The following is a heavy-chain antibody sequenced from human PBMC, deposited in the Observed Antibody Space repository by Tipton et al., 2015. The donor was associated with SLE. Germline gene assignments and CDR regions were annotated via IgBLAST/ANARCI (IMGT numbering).Heavy chain of an antibody. Sequence: TLSLTCAVYGGSFSGYYWSWIRQPPGKGLEWIGSIYYSGSTYYNPSLKSRVTISVDTSKNQFSLRLNSVTAADTAVYYCARGDYSWWFFDLWGRGTLVTVSS. J-gene: IGHJ2*01. V-gene: IGHV4-34*01. CDR2: IYYSGST. CDR1: GGSFSGYY. CDR3: ARGDYSWWFFDL. D-gene: IGHD4-11*01.